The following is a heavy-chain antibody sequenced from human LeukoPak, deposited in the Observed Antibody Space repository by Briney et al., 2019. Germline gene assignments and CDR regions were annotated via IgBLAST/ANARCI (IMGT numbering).Heavy chain of an antibody. J-gene: IGHJ4*02. CDR3: ARGLGGSGSYFLTFDY. CDR2: ISAYNGNT. Sequence: ASVKVSCKASGYTFTSYSINWVRQAPGQGLEWMGWISAYNGNTKYAQKVQGRVTMTTDTSTSTAYMELRSLRSDDTAVYYCARGLGGSGSYFLTFDYWGQGTLVTVPS. D-gene: IGHD1-26*01. V-gene: IGHV1-18*01. CDR1: GYTFTSYS.